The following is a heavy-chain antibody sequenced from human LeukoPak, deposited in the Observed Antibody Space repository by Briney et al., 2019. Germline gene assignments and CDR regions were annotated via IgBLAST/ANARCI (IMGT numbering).Heavy chain of an antibody. Sequence: PSETLSLTCAVYGGSFSGYYWSWIRQPPGKGLEWIGYIYYSGSTNYNPSLKSRVTISVDTSKNQFSLKLSSVTAADTAVYFCARSRGYCSGGTCYTYYFDYWGQGTLVTVSS. D-gene: IGHD2-15*01. CDR1: GGSFSGYY. CDR3: ARSRGYCSGGTCYTYYFDY. J-gene: IGHJ4*02. V-gene: IGHV4-59*01. CDR2: IYYSGST.